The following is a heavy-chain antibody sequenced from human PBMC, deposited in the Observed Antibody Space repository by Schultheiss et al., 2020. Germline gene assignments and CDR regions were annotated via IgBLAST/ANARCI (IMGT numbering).Heavy chain of an antibody. D-gene: IGHD3-10*01. CDR2: IYWNDDK. CDR1: GFSLSSSGMG. J-gene: IGHJ2*01. Sequence: SGPTLVKPTQTLTLTCTFSGFSLSSSGMGVSWIRQPPGKALEWLALIYWNDDKRYSPSLKSRLTISKDTSKSQVVLTMTNMDPVDTATYYYAHRRYSIAHYWYFDLWGRGTLVTVSS. CDR3: AHRRYSIAHYWYFDL. V-gene: IGHV2-5*01.